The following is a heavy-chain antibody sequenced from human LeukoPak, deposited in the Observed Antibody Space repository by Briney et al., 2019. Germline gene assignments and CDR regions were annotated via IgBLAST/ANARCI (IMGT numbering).Heavy chain of an antibody. V-gene: IGHV4-34*01. Sequence: PGGSLRLSCAASGFTFSSYAMSWIRQPPGKGLEWIGEINHSGSTNYNPSLKSRVTISVDTSKNQFSLKLSSVTAADTAVYYCARAPGRRRRKYSSGWYDYWGQGTLVTVSS. D-gene: IGHD6-19*01. J-gene: IGHJ4*02. CDR1: GFTFSSYA. CDR2: INHSGST. CDR3: ARAPGRRRRKYSSGWYDY.